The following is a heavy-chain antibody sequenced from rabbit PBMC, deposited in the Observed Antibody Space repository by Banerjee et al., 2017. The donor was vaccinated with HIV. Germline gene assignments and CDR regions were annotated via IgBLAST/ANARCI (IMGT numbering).Heavy chain of an antibody. CDR2: IYTGRGNT. V-gene: IGHV1S40*01. J-gene: IGHJ4*01. Sequence: QSLEESGGDLVKPGASLTLTCTASGFSFSSGYDMCWVRQAPGKGLEWIGCIYTGRGNTYYSSWAKGRFTITKTSSTTVTLQMTSLTAADTATYFCARSTGSSYYYYFNLWGQCTLVTVS. CDR3: ARSTGSSYYYYFNL. CDR1: GFSFSSGYD. D-gene: IGHD8-1*01.